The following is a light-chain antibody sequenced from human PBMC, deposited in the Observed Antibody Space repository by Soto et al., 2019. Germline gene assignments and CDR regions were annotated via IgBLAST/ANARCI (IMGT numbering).Light chain of an antibody. Sequence: IQMTQSPSTLSASVGDRVTITCRASQSISSWLAWYQQKPGKAPKLLIYDASSLESGVPSRFSGSGSETEFTLTITSLQPEDSATYYCQQRNSYPRTFGQGTKVDIK. CDR3: QQRNSYPRT. J-gene: IGKJ2*01. CDR1: QSISSW. CDR2: DAS. V-gene: IGKV1-5*01.